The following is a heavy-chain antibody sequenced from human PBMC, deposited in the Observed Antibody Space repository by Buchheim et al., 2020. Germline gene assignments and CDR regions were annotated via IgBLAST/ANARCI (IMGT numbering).Heavy chain of an antibody. D-gene: IGHD1-26*01. J-gene: IGHJ5*02. Sequence: QVQLQQWGAGLLKPSETLSLTCGVLGGSLSDYSWSWIRQAPGKGLEWIGEVSYSGSMKYNPSLKSRVTISLNTSSRQFSLKLSFVTAADTSISYCPRLTQMVGAPNSLDPWGQGSL. CDR1: GGSLSDYS. CDR2: VSYSGSM. V-gene: IGHV4-34*02. CDR3: PRLTQMVGAPNSLDP.